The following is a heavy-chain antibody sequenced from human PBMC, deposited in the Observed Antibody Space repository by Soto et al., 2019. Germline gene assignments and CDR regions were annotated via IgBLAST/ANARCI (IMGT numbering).Heavy chain of an antibody. CDR1: CYTFTSYG. CDR2: ISAYNGNT. J-gene: IGHJ6*02. CDR3: ARVPSRAFGMDV. V-gene: IGHV1-18*04. Sequence: ASVKVSCKASCYTFTSYGIIWVRQAPGQGLEWMGWISAYNGNTNYAQKLQGRVTMTTDTSTSTAYMELRSLRSDDTAVYYCARVPSRAFGMDVWGQGTTVTVSS.